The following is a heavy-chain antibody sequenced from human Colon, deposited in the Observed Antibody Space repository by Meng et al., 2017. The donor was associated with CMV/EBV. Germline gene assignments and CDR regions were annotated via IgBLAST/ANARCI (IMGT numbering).Heavy chain of an antibody. V-gene: IGHV3-66*02. CDR3: ASLPLIMIFGGKPRDMDV. CDR2: FYSGGST. Sequence: GGSLRLSCAVSGFTFDDFAMHWVRQAPGRGLEWVSVFYSGGSTYYAASVKGRFTISRDTSKNTLYLQMNSLRTEDTAVYYCASLPLIMIFGGKPRDMDVWGRGTTVTVSS. CDR1: GFTFDDFA. J-gene: IGHJ6*02. D-gene: IGHD3/OR15-3a*01.